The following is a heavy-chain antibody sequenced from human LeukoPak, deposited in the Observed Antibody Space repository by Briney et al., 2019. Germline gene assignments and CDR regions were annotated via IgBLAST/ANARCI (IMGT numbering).Heavy chain of an antibody. J-gene: IGHJ6*03. CDR3: TRGSIAYYYMDV. V-gene: IGHV4-59*01. CDR1: GGSFSGYY. Sequence: SETLSLTCAVYGGSFSGYYWSWIRQPPGKGLEWIGNIYYSGSTNYNPSLKSRVTISVDTSKNQFSLKLSSVTAADTAVYYCTRGSIAYYYMDVWGKGTTVTISS. D-gene: IGHD3-22*01. CDR2: IYYSGST.